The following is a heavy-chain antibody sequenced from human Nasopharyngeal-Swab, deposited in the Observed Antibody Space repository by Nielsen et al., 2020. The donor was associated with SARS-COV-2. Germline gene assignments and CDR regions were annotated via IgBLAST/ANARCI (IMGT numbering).Heavy chain of an antibody. CDR2: IKQDASER. J-gene: IGHJ4*02. CDR3: AKDPYYDFWSGYYFDY. D-gene: IGHD3-3*01. V-gene: IGHV3-7*03. Sequence: WIRQPPGKGLEWLVNIKQDASERYYVDSVKGRFTISRDNANNSLYLQMKRLRAEDTAVYYCAKDPYYDFWSGYYFDYWGQGTLVTVSS.